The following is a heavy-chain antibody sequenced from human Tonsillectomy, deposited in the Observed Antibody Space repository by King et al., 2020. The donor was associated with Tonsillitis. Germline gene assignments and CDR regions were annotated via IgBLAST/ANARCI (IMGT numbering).Heavy chain of an antibody. J-gene: IGHJ4*02. CDR3: ARENWGPLGDYFDS. V-gene: IGHV4-61*02. CDR1: GNSISRRSYY. Sequence: VQLQESGPGLVKPSQTLSLTCTVSGNSISRRSYYWTWIRQPAGKGLEWIGRIYTSGSTNYTPTLTSRVTMSLYTPRNQFSLNLSSATAADPAIYYCARENWGPLGDYFDSWAQGTLVTVSS. CDR2: IYTSGST. D-gene: IGHD3-16*01.